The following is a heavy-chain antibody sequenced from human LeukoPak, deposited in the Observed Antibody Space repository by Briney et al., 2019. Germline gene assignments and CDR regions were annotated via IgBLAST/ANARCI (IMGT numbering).Heavy chain of an antibody. J-gene: IGHJ4*02. V-gene: IGHV3-23*01. CDR1: GFTFSTCG. D-gene: IGHD3-10*01. Sequence: PGGSLRLSCTASGFTFSTCGMTWVRQAPGKGLEWVSGISDGGGATYYADSVKGRFTISRDNSKNTLYLQMNSLRAEDTAAYYCVHGYYFDYWGQGTLVTVSS. CDR3: VHGYYFDY. CDR2: ISDGGGAT.